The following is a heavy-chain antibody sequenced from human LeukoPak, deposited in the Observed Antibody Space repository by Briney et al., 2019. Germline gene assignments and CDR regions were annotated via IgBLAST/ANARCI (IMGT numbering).Heavy chain of an antibody. D-gene: IGHD3-10*01. J-gene: IGHJ4*02. CDR2: IYYSGST. V-gene: IGHV4-39*01. Sequence: SETLPLTCTVSGGSISSSSYYWGWIRQPPGKGLEWIGSIYYSGSTYYNPSLKSRVTISVDTSKNQFSLKLSSVTAADTAVYYCARSLGYYYGSGSYYPPYFDYWGQGTLVTVSS. CDR1: GGSISSSSYY. CDR3: ARSLGYYYGSGSYYPPYFDY.